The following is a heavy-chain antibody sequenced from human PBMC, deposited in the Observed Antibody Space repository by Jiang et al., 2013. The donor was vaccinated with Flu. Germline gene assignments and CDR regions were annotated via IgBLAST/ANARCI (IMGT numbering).Heavy chain of an antibody. J-gene: IGHJ5*02. CDR1: GFTFSSYA. CDR3: AKDGIPAAGTVRYNWFDP. D-gene: IGHD6-13*01. Sequence: GLVQPGGSLRLSCAASGFTFSSYAMSWVRQAPGKGLEWVSTISGSGGSTYYADSVKGRFTISRDNSKNTLYLQMNSLRAEDTAVYYCAKDGIPAAGTVRYNWFDPWGQGTLVTVSS. V-gene: IGHV3-23*01. CDR2: ISGSGGST.